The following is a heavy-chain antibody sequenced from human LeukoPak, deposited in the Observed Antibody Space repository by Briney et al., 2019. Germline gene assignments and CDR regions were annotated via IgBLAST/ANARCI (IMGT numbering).Heavy chain of an antibody. CDR1: GFTFSSYW. Sequence: GGSLRLSCAASGFTFSSYWMSWVRQAPGKGLEWVANIKEDGSEEYYVDSVKGRFTISRDNAKNSLNLQMNSLRAEDTAVYYCARLRSIGGSYYGGIYFDYWGQGTLVTVSS. CDR2: IKEDGSEE. J-gene: IGHJ4*02. CDR3: ARLRSIGGSYYGGIYFDY. V-gene: IGHV3-7*03. D-gene: IGHD1-26*01.